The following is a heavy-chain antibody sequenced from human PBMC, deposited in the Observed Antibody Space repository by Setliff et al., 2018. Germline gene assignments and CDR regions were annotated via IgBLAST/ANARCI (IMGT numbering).Heavy chain of an antibody. CDR2: IYYSGST. V-gene: IGHV4-39*01. D-gene: IGHD3-10*01. CDR1: GGSISSGNYY. CDR3: ARHKSNGSGSYPSLYMDV. Sequence: KPSETLSLTCRVSGGSISSGNYYWGLIRQPPGKGLEWVATIYYSGSTYSNPSLKSRLIISVDAPDNQFSVKLSSVTAADTAVYYCARHKSNGSGSYPSLYMDVWGKGIVVTVSS. J-gene: IGHJ6*03.